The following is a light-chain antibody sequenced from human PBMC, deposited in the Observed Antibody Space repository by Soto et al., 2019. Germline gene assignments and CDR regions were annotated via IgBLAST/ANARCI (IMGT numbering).Light chain of an antibody. V-gene: IGLV2-23*01. Sequence: QSALTQPASVSGSPGQSSTLSCTGTGSGVGSYNLVSWYQQHPGKAPKLMIYDGSKRPYRVSNRFSGSKSGNTASLTISGFQAEDEADYYYCSYASSSTVVFGGGTKLTVL. CDR1: GSGVGSYNL. CDR3: CSYASSSTVV. J-gene: IGLJ2*01. CDR2: DGS.